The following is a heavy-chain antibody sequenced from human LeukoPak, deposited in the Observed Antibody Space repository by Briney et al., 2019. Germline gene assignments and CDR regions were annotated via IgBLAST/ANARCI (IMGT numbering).Heavy chain of an antibody. CDR2: ISSTGRTI. V-gene: IGHV3-48*03. D-gene: IGHD1/OR15-1a*01. CDR1: GFTFSSHE. J-gene: IGHJ4*02. CDR3: ARDFSESPEHS. Sequence: GGSLRLSCAASGFTFSSHEMNWVRQAPGKGLEWVSYISSTGRTIYYADSVKGRFTISRDNAKNSLYLQINSLRAEDTAVYYCARDFSESPEHSWGQGTLVTVSS.